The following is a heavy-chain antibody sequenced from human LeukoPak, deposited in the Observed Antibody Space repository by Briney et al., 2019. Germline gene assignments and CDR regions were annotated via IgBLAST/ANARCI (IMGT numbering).Heavy chain of an antibody. J-gene: IGHJ4*02. CDR2: IIPIFGTA. V-gene: IGHV1-69*05. Sequence: SVKVSCKASGGTFSSYAISWVRQAPGQGREWMGRIIPIFGTANYAQKFQGRVTITTDESTSTAYMELSSLRSEDTAVYYCAREFQTDSSSWYERTPLFDYWGQGTLVTVSS. D-gene: IGHD6-13*01. CDR1: GGTFSSYA. CDR3: AREFQTDSSSWYERTPLFDY.